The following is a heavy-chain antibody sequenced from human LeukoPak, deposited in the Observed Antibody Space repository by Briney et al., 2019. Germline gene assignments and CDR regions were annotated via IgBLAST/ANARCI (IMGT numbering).Heavy chain of an antibody. CDR1: GGSISSLSYY. Sequence: SETLSLTCTVSGGSISSLSYYWGWIRQHPGKGLEWIGTVYYTGATYYNPSLESRVTVSVDTSENQFSLSLSSVTAADTAVYYCARAIGYLWFGKLSWGQGTLVTVSS. CDR3: ARAIGYLWFGKLS. J-gene: IGHJ5*02. CDR2: VYYTGAT. V-gene: IGHV4-39*01. D-gene: IGHD3-10*01.